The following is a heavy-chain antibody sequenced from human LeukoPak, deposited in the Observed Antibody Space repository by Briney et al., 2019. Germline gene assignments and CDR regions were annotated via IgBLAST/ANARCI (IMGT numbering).Heavy chain of an antibody. V-gene: IGHV3-23*01. J-gene: IGHJ4*02. D-gene: IGHD6-13*01. CDR2: ISGSGGST. Sequence: GGSLRLSCAASGFTLSSYAMSWVRQAPGKGLEWVSAISGSGGSTYYADSVKGRFTISRDNSKNTLYLQMNSLRAEDTAVYYCTNLGAAAGTVVIDYWGQGTLVTVSS. CDR1: GFTLSSYA. CDR3: TNLGAAAGTVVIDY.